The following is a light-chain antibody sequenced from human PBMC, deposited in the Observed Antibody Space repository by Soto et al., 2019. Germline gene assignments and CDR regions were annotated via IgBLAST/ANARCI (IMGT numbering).Light chain of an antibody. V-gene: IGKV3-20*01. J-gene: IGKJ5*01. CDR1: QSVSSTS. CDR2: GAS. Sequence: EIVLTQSPGTLSLSPGEGATLSCRASQSVSSTSLAWYQQKPGQAPRLLIYGASSRATGIPDRFSGSGSGTDFTLTISRLEPEDLAVYYCQQYGTSPRITFGQGTRLEIK. CDR3: QQYGTSPRIT.